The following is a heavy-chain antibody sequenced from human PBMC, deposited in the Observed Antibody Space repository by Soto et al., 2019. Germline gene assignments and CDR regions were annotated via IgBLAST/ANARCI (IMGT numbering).Heavy chain of an antibody. Sequence: ASVKVSCKVSGYTLSELSLHWLRQAPGNGLEWMGGLAREDGETIYAQKFQGRVTLTEDTSTDTTYMYLSSLSSDDTAVYFCATHPLSAGPCWGGYYSRPFDLCGQGSLITVSS. CDR3: ATHPLSAGPCWGGYYSRPFDL. CDR1: GYTLSELS. V-gene: IGHV1-24*01. CDR2: LAREDGET. D-gene: IGHD3-3*01. J-gene: IGHJ4*02.